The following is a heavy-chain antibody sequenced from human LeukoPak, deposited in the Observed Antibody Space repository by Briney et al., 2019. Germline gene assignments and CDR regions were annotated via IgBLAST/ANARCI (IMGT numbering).Heavy chain of an antibody. V-gene: IGHV3-30*18. J-gene: IGHJ4*02. CDR2: ISYDGSNK. CDR1: GFTFSSYG. Sequence: GGSLRLSCAASGFTFSSYGMHGVRQAPGKGLEWVAVISYDGSNKYYADSVKGRFTISRDNSKNTLYLQMNSLRAEDTAVYYCAKDMAGSGPPFDYWGQGTLVTVSS. CDR3: AKDMAGSGPPFDY. D-gene: IGHD3-10*01.